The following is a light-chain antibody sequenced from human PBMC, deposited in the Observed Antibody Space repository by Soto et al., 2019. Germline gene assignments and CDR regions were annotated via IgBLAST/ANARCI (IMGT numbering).Light chain of an antibody. CDR2: GAS. CDR1: QTVNTF. CDR3: QQYSNWPET. V-gene: IGKV3-15*01. J-gene: IGKJ1*01. Sequence: ETVMTQSPATLSVSPGERATLSCRASQTVNTFLAWYQQKPGQAPRLLIYGASTRASGVPARFSGSGSGTEFTLTISSLQFEDSEVYYCQQYSNWPETFGQGTKVDIK.